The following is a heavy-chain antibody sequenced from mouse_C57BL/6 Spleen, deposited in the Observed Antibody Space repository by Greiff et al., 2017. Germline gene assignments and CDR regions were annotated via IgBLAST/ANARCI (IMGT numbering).Heavy chain of an antibody. CDR3: ARDDGYYVYAMDY. V-gene: IGHV1-82*01. CDR2: IYPGDGET. D-gene: IGHD2-3*01. CDR1: GYAFSSSW. J-gene: IGHJ4*01. Sequence: VQLKESGPELVKPGASVSISCTASGYAFSSSWMNWVQQRPGKGLEWIGRIYPGDGETNYNGRFKGNATLTADKSSSTAYMQLSGLTSEDSAVYFGARDDGYYVYAMDYWGQGTSVTVSS.